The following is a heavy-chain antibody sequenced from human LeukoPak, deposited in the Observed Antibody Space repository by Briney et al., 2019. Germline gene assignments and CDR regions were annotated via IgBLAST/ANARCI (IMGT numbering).Heavy chain of an antibody. CDR3: AKGGYSS. J-gene: IGHJ4*02. CDR1: GFAFSSYV. D-gene: IGHD3-16*02. Sequence: GGSLRLSCAASGFAFSSYVMSWVRQAPGKGLEWVSAITGSGGTTYYADFVKGRFTISRDNSKHTLYLQMNSLRAEDTAVYHYAKGGYSSWGQGTRVTVSS. V-gene: IGHV3-23*01. CDR2: ITGSGGTT.